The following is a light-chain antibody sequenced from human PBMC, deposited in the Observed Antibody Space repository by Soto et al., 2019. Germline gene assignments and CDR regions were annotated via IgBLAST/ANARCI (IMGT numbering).Light chain of an antibody. CDR2: GNS. CDR1: SSNIGAVYD. J-gene: IGLJ3*02. V-gene: IGLV1-40*01. Sequence: QSVLTQPPSVSGAQGQRVTISCTGTSSNIGAVYDVHWYQQLPGTAPKLLIYGNSNRPSGVPDRFSGSKSGTSASLAITGLQAEDEADYYCQSYDSSLSGWVFGGGTKLTVL. CDR3: QSYDSSLSGWV.